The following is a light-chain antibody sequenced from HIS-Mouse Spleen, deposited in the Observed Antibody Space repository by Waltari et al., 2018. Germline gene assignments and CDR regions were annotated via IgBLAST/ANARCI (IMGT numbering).Light chain of an antibody. Sequence: SYELTQPPSVSVSPGQTARITCSGDALPKKYAYWYQQKSGQAPVLVIYEDSKRPSGIPGRVSGSSSGTMATLTISGAQVEDEAYYYCYSTDSSGNHRVFGGGTKLTVL. CDR1: ALPKKY. J-gene: IGLJ2*01. CDR3: YSTDSSGNHRV. V-gene: IGLV3-10*01. CDR2: EDS.